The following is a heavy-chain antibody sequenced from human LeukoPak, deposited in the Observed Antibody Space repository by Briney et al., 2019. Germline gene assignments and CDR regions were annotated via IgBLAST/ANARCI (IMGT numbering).Heavy chain of an antibody. CDR3: ARTQGYCSSTSCYPFDY. J-gene: IGHJ4*02. CDR1: GGSISRGDYY. D-gene: IGHD2-2*01. V-gene: IGHV4-30-4*01. Sequence: SETLSLTCTVSGGSISRGDYYWSWIRQPPGKGLEWIGYIYYSGSTYYNPSLKSRVSMSVDTSKNQISLKLSSVTAVDTAVYYCARTQGYCSSTSCYPFDYWGQGTLVAVSS. CDR2: IYYSGST.